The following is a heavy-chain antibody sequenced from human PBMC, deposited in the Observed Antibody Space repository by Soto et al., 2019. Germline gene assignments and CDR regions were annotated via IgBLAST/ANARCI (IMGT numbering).Heavy chain of an antibody. J-gene: IGHJ4*02. CDR3: AKDQHHVRVTTFGY. CDR1: GFTFTTYA. D-gene: IGHD3-10*02. CDR2: ISGSGGST. V-gene: IGHV3-23*01. Sequence: EVQLLESGGGLVQPGGSLRLSCAASGFTFTTYAMSWVRQAPGKGLEWVSAISGSGGSTYYADSVKGRFTISRDNSKNALYLQMNSLRAEDTVVYYCAKDQHHVRVTTFGYWGQGTLVTVSS.